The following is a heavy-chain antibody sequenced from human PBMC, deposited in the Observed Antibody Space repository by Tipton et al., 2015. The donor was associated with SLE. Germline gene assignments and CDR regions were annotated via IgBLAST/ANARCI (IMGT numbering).Heavy chain of an antibody. CDR3: VRHSGTSIFGGSDC. V-gene: IGHV3-74*03. CDR2: INEDGRTI. Sequence: SLRLSCVASGFAFSRYWMHWVRQAPGKGLVWVSRINEDGRTITYADSVKGRFTISRDSAKNSLVLQMNSLRPEDAALYYCVRHSGTSIFGGSDCWGQGTLVTVSS. CDR1: GFAFSRYW. D-gene: IGHD3-3*01. J-gene: IGHJ4*02.